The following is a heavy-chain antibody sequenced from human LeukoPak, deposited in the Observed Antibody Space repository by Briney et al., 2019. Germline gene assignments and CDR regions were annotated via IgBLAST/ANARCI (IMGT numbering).Heavy chain of an antibody. Sequence: SQTLSLTCAVSGGSISSGGYSWSWIRQPPGKGLEWIGYIYHSGSTYYNPSLKSRVTISVDRSKNQFSLKLSSVTAADTAVYYCAVTLYYGMDVWGQGTTVTVSS. V-gene: IGHV4-30-2*01. D-gene: IGHD4-4*01. CDR2: IYHSGST. J-gene: IGHJ6*02. CDR1: GGSISSGGYS. CDR3: AVTLYYGMDV.